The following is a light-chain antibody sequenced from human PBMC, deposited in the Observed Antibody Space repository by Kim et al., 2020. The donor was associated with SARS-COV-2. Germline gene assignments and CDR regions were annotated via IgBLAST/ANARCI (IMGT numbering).Light chain of an antibody. Sequence: DIQMTQSPSSVSASVGDRVTITCRASQGISSWLAWHQQKPGKAPKLLIYAASSLQSGVPSRFSDSGSGTDFTLTISSLQPEDFATYYCQQTNSFPSFGQGTRLEIK. CDR1: QGISSW. CDR2: AAS. J-gene: IGKJ5*01. CDR3: QQTNSFPS. V-gene: IGKV1-12*02.